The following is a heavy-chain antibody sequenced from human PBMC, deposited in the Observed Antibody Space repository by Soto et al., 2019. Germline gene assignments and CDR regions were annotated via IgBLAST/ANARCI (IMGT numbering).Heavy chain of an antibody. CDR1: GFTFSDYD. D-gene: IGHD6-6*01. J-gene: IGHJ4*02. V-gene: IGHV3-11*01. CDR3: ARMGPRAARPSY. Sequence: QVQLAESGGGLVEPGGYLRISCAASGFTFSDYDMSWIRQSPGKGLAWVSFVSSSGTTMYFADSVKGRFTISRDNAKNSLYLQMNSLRAEDTAVYYCARMGPRAARPSYWGQGTLVTVSS. CDR2: VSSSGTTM.